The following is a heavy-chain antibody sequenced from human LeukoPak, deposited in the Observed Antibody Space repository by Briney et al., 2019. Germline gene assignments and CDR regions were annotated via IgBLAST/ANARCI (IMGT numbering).Heavy chain of an antibody. D-gene: IGHD3-3*01. Sequence: GGTLRLSCAASGFTFSSYAMHRVRQAPGKGVEWVAVISYDGRNKYYADSMKGRFTIARDNSKNTLYLQMNSLRAEDTAVYYCAREGGYDSGRYYFDYWGQGTLVTVSS. J-gene: IGHJ4*02. CDR2: ISYDGRNK. CDR1: GFTFSSYA. CDR3: AREGGYDSGRYYFDY. V-gene: IGHV3-30*04.